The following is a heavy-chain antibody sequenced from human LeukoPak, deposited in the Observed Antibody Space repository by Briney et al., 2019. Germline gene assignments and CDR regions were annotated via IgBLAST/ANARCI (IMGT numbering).Heavy chain of an antibody. D-gene: IGHD6-13*01. Sequence: ASVKVSCKASGYTFTSYAMHWVRQAPGQRLEWMGWINAGNGNTKYSQKFQGRVTITRDTSASTAYMELSSLRSEDMAVYYCARARYSSSWYTGYYFDYWGQGTLVTVSS. V-gene: IGHV1-3*01. J-gene: IGHJ4*02. CDR3: ARARYSSSWYTGYYFDY. CDR2: INAGNGNT. CDR1: GYTFTSYA.